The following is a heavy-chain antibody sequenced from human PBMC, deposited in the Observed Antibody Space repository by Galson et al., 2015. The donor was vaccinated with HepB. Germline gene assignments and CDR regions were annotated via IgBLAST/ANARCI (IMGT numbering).Heavy chain of an antibody. J-gene: IGHJ4*02. D-gene: IGHD6-13*01. Sequence: QSGAEVKKPGESLKISCKGSGYSFTSYWIGWVRQMPGKGLEWMGIIYPGDSDTRYSPSFQGQVSISADKSISTAYLQWSSLKASDTAIYYCARTAGYSSSWYSTVDYWGQGTLATVSS. CDR3: ARTAGYSSSWYSTVDY. V-gene: IGHV5-51*01. CDR1: GYSFTSYW. CDR2: IYPGDSDT.